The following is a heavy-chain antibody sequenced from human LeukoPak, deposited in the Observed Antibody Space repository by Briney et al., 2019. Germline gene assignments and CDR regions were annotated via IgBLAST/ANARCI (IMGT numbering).Heavy chain of an antibody. V-gene: IGHV1-18*01. J-gene: IGHJ4*02. CDR1: GYTFTNYG. Sequence: ASVKVSCKASGYTFTNYGISWVRQAPGQGLEWMGWISAYNGNTNYAQKLQGRVTMTTDTSTSTAYMELRSLRSDDTAVYYCASDRGYCGGDCYSPDYWGQGTLVTVSS. CDR2: ISAYNGNT. D-gene: IGHD2-21*02. CDR3: ASDRGYCGGDCYSPDY.